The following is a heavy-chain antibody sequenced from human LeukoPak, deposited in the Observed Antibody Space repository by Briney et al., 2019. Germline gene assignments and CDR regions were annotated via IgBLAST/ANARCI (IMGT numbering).Heavy chain of an antibody. D-gene: IGHD3-22*01. CDR3: ARGGSGYYYDFDY. CDR2: IFYSGST. V-gene: IGHV4-59*01. J-gene: IGHJ4*02. CDR1: GGSICSYY. Sequence: SETLSLTCTVSGGSICSYYWSWIRQPPGKGLEWIGYIFYSGSTNYNPSLKSRVTISVDTSRNQFSLSLSSVTAADTAVYYCARGGSGYYYDFDYWGQGTLVTVSS.